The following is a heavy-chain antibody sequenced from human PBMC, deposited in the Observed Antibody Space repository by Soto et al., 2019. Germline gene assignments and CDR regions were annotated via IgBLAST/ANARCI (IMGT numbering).Heavy chain of an antibody. CDR1: GVSIGNFY. V-gene: IGHV4-59*01. D-gene: IGHD1-20*01. CDR2: LYYSEST. Sequence: QVQLQESGPGLVKPSETLSLTCTVSGVSIGNFYWTWLRQPPGRGLEWIGYLYYSESTNYNPSLKSRVTMSIDTSRNQFSLKLNSMTASDTAVYYCESSRSNWYQFDSWGQGTQVTVSS. CDR3: ESSRSNWYQFDS. J-gene: IGHJ4*02.